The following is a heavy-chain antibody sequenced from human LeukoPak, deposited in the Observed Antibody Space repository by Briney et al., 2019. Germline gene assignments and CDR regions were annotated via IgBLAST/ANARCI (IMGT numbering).Heavy chain of an antibody. CDR2: ISSSSSYI. CDR1: RFTFSSYS. CDR3: AREGDVVVVAANDY. Sequence: GGSLRLSCAASRFTFSSYSMNWVRQAPGKGLEWVSSISSSSSYIYYADSVKGRFTISRDNAKNSLYLQMNSLRAEDTAVYYCAREGDVVVVAANDYWGQGTLVTVSS. D-gene: IGHD2-15*01. J-gene: IGHJ4*02. V-gene: IGHV3-21*01.